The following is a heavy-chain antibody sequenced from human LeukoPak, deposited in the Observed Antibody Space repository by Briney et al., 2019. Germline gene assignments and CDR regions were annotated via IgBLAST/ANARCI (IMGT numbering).Heavy chain of an antibody. CDR3: ARGSSPSGY. V-gene: IGHV3-21*01. CDR2: ISSSNSSI. J-gene: IGHJ4*02. CDR1: GFTFSSYS. Sequence: PGGSLRLSCAASGFTFSSYSMNWVRQAPGKGLEWVSSISSSNSSIHYADSVKGRFTISRDNAKNSLYLQMNSLRAEDTAVYYCARGSSPSGYWGQGTLVTVSS. D-gene: IGHD6-6*01.